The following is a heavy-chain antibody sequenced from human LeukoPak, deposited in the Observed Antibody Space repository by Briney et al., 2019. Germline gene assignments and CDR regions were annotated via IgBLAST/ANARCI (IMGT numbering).Heavy chain of an antibody. CDR1: GASVSSDY. Sequence: ALETLSLTCTVSGASVSSDYWSWIRQSPGKGLEWIGYIYHSGHTMSNPSLKSRVSLSLDTSNNQFSLKLSSVTAADTAVYYCARHPFQYPFDHWGQGTVVSVSS. V-gene: IGHV4-59*08. J-gene: IGHJ5*02. CDR3: ARHPFQYPFDH. D-gene: IGHD2/OR15-2a*01. CDR2: IYHSGHT.